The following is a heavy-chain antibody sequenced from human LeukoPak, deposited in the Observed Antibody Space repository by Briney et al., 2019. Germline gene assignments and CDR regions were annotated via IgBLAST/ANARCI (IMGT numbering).Heavy chain of an antibody. CDR1: GFTFSSYE. V-gene: IGHV3-48*03. J-gene: IGHJ4*02. CDR2: ISSSDSTI. CDR3: ARDYGGSSPFDC. D-gene: IGHD4-23*01. Sequence: QSGGSLRLSCAASGFTFSSYEMHWVRQPPGKGLEWVSYISSSDSTIYYADSVKGRFTISRDNAKNSLYLQMNSLRAEDTAVYYCARDYGGSSPFDCWGQGTLVTVSS.